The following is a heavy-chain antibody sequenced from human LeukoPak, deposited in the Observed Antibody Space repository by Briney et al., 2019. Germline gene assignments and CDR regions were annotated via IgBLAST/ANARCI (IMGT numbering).Heavy chain of an antibody. D-gene: IGHD6-6*01. J-gene: IGHJ3*02. CDR3: ARGFRAARLRGEAFDI. Sequence: GASVKVSCKASGGTFSSYAISWVRQAPGQGLEWMGGIIPIFGTANYAQKFQGRATITTDESTSTAYMELSSLRSEDTAVYYCARGFRAARLRGEAFDIWGQGTMVTVSS. CDR2: IIPIFGTA. V-gene: IGHV1-69*05. CDR1: GGTFSSYA.